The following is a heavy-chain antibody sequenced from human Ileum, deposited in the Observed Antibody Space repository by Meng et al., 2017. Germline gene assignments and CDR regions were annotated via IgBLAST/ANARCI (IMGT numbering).Heavy chain of an antibody. Sequence: VQLVQSEAEVRKPGASAKVPCRASGYTFTSYDIHWVRQAPGQGLEWMGWMSPNSGNTGYSQNFQGRVTLTRSTPLRTVYMELSSLQSEDTAVYNCARVVSSGTFGDWFDPWGQGTLVTVSS. V-gene: IGHV1-8*01. CDR3: ARVVSSGTFGDWFDP. CDR2: MSPNSGNT. D-gene: IGHD3-10*01. CDR1: GYTFTSYD. J-gene: IGHJ5*02.